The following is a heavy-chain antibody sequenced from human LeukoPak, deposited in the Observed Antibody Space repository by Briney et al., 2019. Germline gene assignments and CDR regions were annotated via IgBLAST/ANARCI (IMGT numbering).Heavy chain of an antibody. CDR3: AKVSGDNPYY. D-gene: IGHD4-17*01. CDR1: GFSFSRYA. J-gene: IGHJ4*02. CDR2: ISGSGGST. V-gene: IGHV3-23*01. Sequence: GGSLRLSCAASGFSFSRYAMRWVRQAPGKGLDWVSAISGSGGSTYFADSVKGRFTISRDNSKNTLYLQMNSLRAEDTAVYYCAKVSGDNPYYWGQGTLVTVSS.